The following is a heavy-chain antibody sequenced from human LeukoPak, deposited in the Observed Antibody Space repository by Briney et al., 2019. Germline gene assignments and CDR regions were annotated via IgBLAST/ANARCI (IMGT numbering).Heavy chain of an antibody. V-gene: IGHV3-53*01. CDR2: IYSGGST. CDR1: GFTFSSYG. Sequence: PGGSLRLSCAASGFTFSSYGMHWVRQAPGKGLEWVSVIYSGGSTYYADSVKGRFTISRDNSKNTLYLQMNSLRAEDTAVYYCARGKFDFDYWGQGTLVTVPS. D-gene: IGHD3-10*01. CDR3: ARGKFDFDY. J-gene: IGHJ4*02.